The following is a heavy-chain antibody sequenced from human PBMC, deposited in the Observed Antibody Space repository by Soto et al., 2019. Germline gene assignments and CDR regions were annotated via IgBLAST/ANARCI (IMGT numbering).Heavy chain of an antibody. CDR3: TRKRFGMDV. Sequence: LRLSCAVSGFTFSSSWMSWVRQAPGKGLEWVANIKEDGSEKDYVDPVKGRFTITRDNAKNSLYLQMNNPRAEDTAVYFCTRKRFGMDVWGQGTTVTVSS. J-gene: IGHJ6*02. V-gene: IGHV3-7*03. CDR2: IKEDGSEK. CDR1: GFTFSSSW.